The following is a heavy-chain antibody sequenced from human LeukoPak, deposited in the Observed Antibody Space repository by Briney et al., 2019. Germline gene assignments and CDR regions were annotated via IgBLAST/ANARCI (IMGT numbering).Heavy chain of an antibody. J-gene: IGHJ2*01. CDR2: ISYDGSSK. CDR1: GFTFSTYA. Sequence: GGSLRLSCAASGFTFSTYAMHWVRQAPGKGLEWVAVISYDGSSKYYADSVKGRFTISRDNSKNTLYLQMNSLRAGDTAVYYCARAAYSSTWYSRYFDLWGRGTLVTVSS. V-gene: IGHV3-30*14. D-gene: IGHD6-13*01. CDR3: ARAAYSSTWYSRYFDL.